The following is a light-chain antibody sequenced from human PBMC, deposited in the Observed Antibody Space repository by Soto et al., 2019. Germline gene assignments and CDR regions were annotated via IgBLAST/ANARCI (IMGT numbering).Light chain of an antibody. Sequence: ENVLTQSPDTLSLSPGERSTLSFSSSQSVRSGSIAWYQQKLGQAPRLLIYDASSRATGIPDRFSGSGSGTEFTLTITSLHSEDFAVYFCQQYSDWPITFGQGTRLEI. V-gene: IGKV3D-20*02. J-gene: IGKJ5*01. CDR2: DAS. CDR1: QSVRSGS. CDR3: QQYSDWPIT.